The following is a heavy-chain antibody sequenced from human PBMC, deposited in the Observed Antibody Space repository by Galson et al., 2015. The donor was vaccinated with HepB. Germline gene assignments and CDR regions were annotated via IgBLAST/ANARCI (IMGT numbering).Heavy chain of an antibody. CDR2: ISGSGGTT. CDR3: AKDRDIVVLVAASDY. D-gene: IGHD2-15*01. V-gene: IGHV3-23*01. Sequence: SLRLSCAASGFTFSSYAMNWVRQAPGKGLEWVSRISGSGGTTYYADSVKGRFTISRDNSKNTLYLQMNSLRAEDTAVYYCAKDRDIVVLVAASDYWGQGTLVTVSS. CDR1: GFTFSSYA. J-gene: IGHJ4*02.